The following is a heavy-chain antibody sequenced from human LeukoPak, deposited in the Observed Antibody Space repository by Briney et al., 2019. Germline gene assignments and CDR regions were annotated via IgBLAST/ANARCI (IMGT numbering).Heavy chain of an antibody. Sequence: SETLSLTCTVSGGSISSSSYYWGWIRQPPGKGLEWIGSIYYSGSTYYNPSLKSRVTISVDTSKNQFSLKLSSVTAADTAVYYCVRHVAVPAAIQHFDYWGQGTLVTVSS. CDR2: IYYSGST. J-gene: IGHJ4*02. CDR3: VRHVAVPAAIQHFDY. CDR1: GGSISSSSYY. D-gene: IGHD2-2*01. V-gene: IGHV4-39*01.